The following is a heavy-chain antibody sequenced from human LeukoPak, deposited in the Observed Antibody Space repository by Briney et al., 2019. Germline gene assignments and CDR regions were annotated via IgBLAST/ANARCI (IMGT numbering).Heavy chain of an antibody. D-gene: IGHD6-19*01. Sequence: GGSLRLSCAASGFTLSNYAMTWVRQAPGKGLEWVSGISGSGYPTYYADSVKGRFTISRDNSRNMVDLEMSSLRAEDTAVYYCAKGLHPSGWLPFDYWGQGILVTVSS. V-gene: IGHV3-23*01. CDR2: ISGSGYPT. CDR1: GFTLSNYA. CDR3: AKGLHPSGWLPFDY. J-gene: IGHJ4*02.